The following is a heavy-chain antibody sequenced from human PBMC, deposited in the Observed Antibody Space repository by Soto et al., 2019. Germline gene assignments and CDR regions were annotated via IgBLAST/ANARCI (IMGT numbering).Heavy chain of an antibody. CDR2: IIPIFGTA. D-gene: IGHD3-3*01. CDR3: ARGFTIFGVVNYYYGMDV. V-gene: IGHV1-69*06. Sequence: QVQLVQSGAEVKKPGSSVKVSCKASGGTFSSYAISWVRQSPGQGREWMGGIIPIFGTANYAQKVQGRVTIPADKSPSPAYMELSSLRSEDTAVYYCARGFTIFGVVNYYYGMDVWGQGTTVTVSS. J-gene: IGHJ6*02. CDR1: GGTFSSYA.